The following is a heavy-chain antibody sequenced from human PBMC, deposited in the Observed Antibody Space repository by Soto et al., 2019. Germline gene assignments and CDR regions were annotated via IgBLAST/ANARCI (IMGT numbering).Heavy chain of an antibody. D-gene: IGHD2-15*01. CDR3: AKVPEVVHVYD. CDR1: GFTFSSYA. J-gene: IGHJ4*02. V-gene: IGHV3-64*01. Sequence: GGSLRLSCAASGFTFSSYAMHWVRQAPGKGLEYVSAISSNGGSTYYANSVKGRFTISRDNSKNTLYLQMNSLRAEDTAVYYCAKVPEVVHVYDWGQGTLVTVSS. CDR2: ISSNGGST.